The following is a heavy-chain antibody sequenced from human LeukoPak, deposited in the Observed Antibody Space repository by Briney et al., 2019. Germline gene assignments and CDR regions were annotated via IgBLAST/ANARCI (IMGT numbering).Heavy chain of an antibody. D-gene: IGHD2-8*01. V-gene: IGHV3-23*01. CDR3: ARIVPRTLNWFDP. J-gene: IGHJ5*02. CDR1: GFSFCSYA. Sequence: GGSPRLSCAPPGFSFCSYAMSWVRHAPGKGVGWVSAISGSGGSIYYAGSVWGRFTISRDNSKNTLYMRKNSLRDVGTALSFSARIVPRTLNWFDPWGQGTLVTVSS. CDR2: ISGSGGSI.